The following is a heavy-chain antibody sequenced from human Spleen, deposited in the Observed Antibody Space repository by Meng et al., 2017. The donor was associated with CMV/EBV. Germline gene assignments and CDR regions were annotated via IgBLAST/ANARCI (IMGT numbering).Heavy chain of an antibody. J-gene: IGHJ4*02. V-gene: IGHV1-18*01. CDR2: ISTYNDAT. CDR1: GYVFTSQG. Sequence: ASVKVSCKASGYVFTSQGITWVRQAPGQGLEWLGWISTYNDATNYARKVQGRVFMTTDTSRRTAYMELRSLTSVDTARYFCARGGGRNPLDYWGQGTLVTVSS. CDR3: ARGGGRNPLDY. D-gene: IGHD3-10*01.